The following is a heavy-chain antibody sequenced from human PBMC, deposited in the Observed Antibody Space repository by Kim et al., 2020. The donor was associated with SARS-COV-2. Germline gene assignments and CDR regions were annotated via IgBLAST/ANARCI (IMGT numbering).Heavy chain of an antibody. D-gene: IGHD2-2*02. CDR1: GYTFTSYA. J-gene: IGHJ5*02. CDR2: INTNTGNP. Sequence: ASVKVSCKASGYTFTSYAMNWVRQAPGLGLEWMGWINTNTGNPTYAQGFTGRFVFSLDTSVSTTYLEISSLKAEDTAVYYCARIPSAYCSSTSCYSWFDPWGQGTLVTVSS. CDR3: ARIPSAYCSSTSCYSWFDP. V-gene: IGHV7-4-1*02.